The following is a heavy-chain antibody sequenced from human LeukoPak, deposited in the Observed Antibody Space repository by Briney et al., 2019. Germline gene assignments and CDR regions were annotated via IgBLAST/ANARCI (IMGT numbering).Heavy chain of an antibody. V-gene: IGHV3-7*01. J-gene: IGHJ4*02. CDR3: ARDQGAGSDY. Sequence: PGGSLRLSCAASGFTFSSYWMNWVRQAPGKGLEWVANINQNGSEKYYVDSVKGRFTISRDNAKNSLYLQMSSLRAEDAAVYYCARDQGAGSDYWGQGALVTVSS. D-gene: IGHD6-19*01. CDR2: INQNGSEK. CDR1: GFTFSSYW.